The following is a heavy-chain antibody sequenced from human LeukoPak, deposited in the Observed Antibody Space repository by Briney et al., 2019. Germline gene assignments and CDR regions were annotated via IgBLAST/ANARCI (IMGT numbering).Heavy chain of an antibody. J-gene: IGHJ4*02. D-gene: IGHD5-12*01. CDR2: ISPSSDYT. Sequence: GGSLRLSCAASGFTFSGYFMNWIRQAPGKGLEWVSYISPSSDYTNYADSVKGRFTISRDNAKNSLYLQMNSLRAEDTAVYFCARSGYSGYDPDYWGQGTLVTVSS. CDR1: GFTFSGYF. CDR3: ARSGYSGYDPDY. V-gene: IGHV3-11*06.